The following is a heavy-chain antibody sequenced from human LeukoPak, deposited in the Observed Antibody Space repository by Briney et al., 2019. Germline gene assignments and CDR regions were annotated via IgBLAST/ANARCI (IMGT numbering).Heavy chain of an antibody. CDR3: ARSLYNWNYGSSFDY. CDR1: GFTFDDYA. CDR2: ISSSSSTI. Sequence: PGRSLRLSCAASGFTFDDYAMHWVRQAPGKGLEWVSYISSSSSTIYYADSVKGRFTISRDNAKNSLYLQMNSLRAEDTAVYYCARSLYNWNYGSSFDYWGQGTLVTVSS. J-gene: IGHJ4*02. V-gene: IGHV3-48*01. D-gene: IGHD1-7*01.